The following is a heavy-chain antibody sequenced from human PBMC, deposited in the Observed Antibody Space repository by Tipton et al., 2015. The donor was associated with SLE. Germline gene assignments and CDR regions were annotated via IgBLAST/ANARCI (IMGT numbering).Heavy chain of an antibody. D-gene: IGHD5-24*01. CDR2: VYFSGDT. Sequence: LRLSCTVSGVSISSSNYYWGWIRQPPGKGLEWIGSVYFSGDTYYNPSLKSRLTVSVDTSKNQFSLKLSSVTAADTAVYYCVRLELPATKADYWGPGTLVTVSS. J-gene: IGHJ4*02. CDR1: GVSISSSNYY. CDR3: VRLELPATKADY. V-gene: IGHV4-39*01.